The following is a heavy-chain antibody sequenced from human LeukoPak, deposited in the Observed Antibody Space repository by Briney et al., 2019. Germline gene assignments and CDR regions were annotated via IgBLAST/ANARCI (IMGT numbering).Heavy chain of an antibody. V-gene: IGHV3-9*01. CDR1: GFTFDDYS. D-gene: IGHD5-12*01. CDR3: ARDRTYIGDDALDY. Sequence: SLRLSCPPSGFTFDDYSMHWVRHAPGKGLGWVAGIGWNSGATGYADSVVGRFSVSRYNAKIYLYLQMDSLRTEDTALYYCARDRTYIGDDALDYRGQGTLVTVSS. J-gene: IGHJ4*02. CDR2: IGWNSGAT.